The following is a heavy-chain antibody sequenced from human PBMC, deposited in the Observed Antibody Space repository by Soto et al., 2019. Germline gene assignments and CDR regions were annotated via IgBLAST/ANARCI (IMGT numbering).Heavy chain of an antibody. J-gene: IGHJ6*02. V-gene: IGHV1-8*01. CDR1: GYTFTSYY. CDR2: MNPNSCNT. CDR3: PSEKSSYGMGV. Sequence: QVQLVHSGAEVKKPGASVKVSCKASGYTFTSYYIKRVRQATGQGLEWIGWMNPNSCNTGYSQKFQARVTMTRNTARSTAYIDLIILRSEDTALDYCPSEKSSYGMGVWGLGSTVSVSS.